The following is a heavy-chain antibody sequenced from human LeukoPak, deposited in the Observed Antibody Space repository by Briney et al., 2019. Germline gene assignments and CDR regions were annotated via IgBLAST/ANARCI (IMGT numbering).Heavy chain of an antibody. CDR1: GYTFTSYD. J-gene: IGHJ6*03. Sequence: ASVKVSCKASGYTFTSYDINWVRQATGQGLEWMGWMNPNSGNTGYAQKFQGRVTMTRNTSISTAYMELSSLRSEDTAVYYCARGRSEDIVVVPAAPHYMDVWGKGTTVTVPS. V-gene: IGHV1-8*01. CDR2: MNPNSGNT. CDR3: ARGRSEDIVVVPAAPHYMDV. D-gene: IGHD2-2*01.